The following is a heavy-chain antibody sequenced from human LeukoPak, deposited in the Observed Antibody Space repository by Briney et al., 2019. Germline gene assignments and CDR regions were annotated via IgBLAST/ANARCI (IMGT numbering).Heavy chain of an antibody. Sequence: GGSLRLSCAASGFTFSSYAMSWVRRAPGKGLEWVSAISGSGGSTYYADSVKGRFTISRDNSKNTLYLQMNSLRAEDTAVYYCAKNLLAYSSGLWGQGTLVTVSS. V-gene: IGHV3-23*01. D-gene: IGHD3-22*01. CDR2: ISGSGGST. J-gene: IGHJ4*02. CDR1: GFTFSSYA. CDR3: AKNLLAYSSGL.